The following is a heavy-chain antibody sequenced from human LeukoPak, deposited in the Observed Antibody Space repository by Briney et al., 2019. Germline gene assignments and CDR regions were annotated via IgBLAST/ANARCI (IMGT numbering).Heavy chain of an antibody. CDR3: ARESNPFDY. V-gene: IGHV1-18*01. CDR2: ISAYNGNT. J-gene: IGHJ4*02. D-gene: IGHD1-14*01. CDR1: GYTFTSYG. Sequence: ASVKVSCKASGYTFTSYGISWVRQAPGQGLEWMGWISAYNGNTNYAQKFQGRVTMTRDTSTGTVYMELSSLRSEDTAVYYCARESNPFDYWGQGTLVTVSS.